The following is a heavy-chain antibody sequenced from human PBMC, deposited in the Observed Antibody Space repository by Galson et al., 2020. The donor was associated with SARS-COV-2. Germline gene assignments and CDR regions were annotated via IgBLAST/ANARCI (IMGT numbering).Heavy chain of an antibody. CDR1: GFTFSNHW. CDR2: IYSEGSST. D-gene: IGHD3-3*01. Sequence: GGSLRLSCAVSGFTFSNHWMHWVRQAPGKGLVWVSRIYSEGSSTSYADSVKGRFTISGDNAKNTLYLQMNSLKTEDTAVYYCTRLLEGNAFDIWGQGTMVTVSS. J-gene: IGHJ3*02. CDR3: TRLLEGNAFDI. V-gene: IGHV3-74*01.